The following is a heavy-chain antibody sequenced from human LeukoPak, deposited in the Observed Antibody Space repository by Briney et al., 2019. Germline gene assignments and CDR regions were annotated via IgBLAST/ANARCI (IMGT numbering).Heavy chain of an antibody. V-gene: IGHV5-51*01. Sequence: GESLKISCKGSGYSFTNYWIAWVRQMPGKGLEWMGIIYPRDSDTRYSPSVQGHGTISADKSISTAYLQWSSLKASDTAMYYCARQSGSGGGNFDYWGQGTLVTVSS. CDR2: IYPRDSDT. CDR3: ARQSGSGGGNFDY. J-gene: IGHJ4*02. D-gene: IGHD2-15*01. CDR1: GYSFTNYW.